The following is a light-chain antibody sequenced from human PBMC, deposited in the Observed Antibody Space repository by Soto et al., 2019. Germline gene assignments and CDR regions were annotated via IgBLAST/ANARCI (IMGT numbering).Light chain of an antibody. CDR1: QSVSSKY. CDR3: QQYVISVT. J-gene: IGKJ5*01. Sequence: DIVLTQSPATLSFSPGERATLSCRASQSVSSKYLAWHQQKPGQPPRLLVYGASNRATGIPERFTGSGSGTDFTLTISRLETQDSAMYYCQQYVISVTFGQGTRLEIK. V-gene: IGKV3-20*01. CDR2: GAS.